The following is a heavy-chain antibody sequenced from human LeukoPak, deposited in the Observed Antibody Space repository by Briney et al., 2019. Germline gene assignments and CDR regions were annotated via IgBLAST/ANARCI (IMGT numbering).Heavy chain of an antibody. Sequence: SGPTLVNPTQTLTLTCTFSGFSLRTRGVGVGWIRQPPGKALEWLALIYWDDDKRCSPSLKSRLTITKDTSKNQVVLTMTNMDPVDTATYYCARRSMYYYDSSGYHSLFDYWGQGTLVTVSS. D-gene: IGHD3-22*01. CDR1: GFSLRTRGVG. CDR2: IYWDDDK. J-gene: IGHJ4*02. V-gene: IGHV2-5*02. CDR3: ARRSMYYYDSSGYHSLFDY.